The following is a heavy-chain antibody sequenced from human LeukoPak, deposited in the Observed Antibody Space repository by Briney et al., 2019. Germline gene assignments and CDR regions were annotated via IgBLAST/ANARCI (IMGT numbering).Heavy chain of an antibody. CDR3: ASTNGYYDFWSGPQTPYYYYGMDV. CDR2: IYHSGST. V-gene: IGHV4-30-2*02. J-gene: IGHJ6*02. Sequence: SETLSLTCAVSGGSISSGGYSWSWIRQPPGTGLEWIGYIYHSGSTYYNPSLKSRVTISVDRSKNQFSLKLSSVTAADTAVYYCASTNGYYDFWSGPQTPYYYYGMDVWGQGTTVTVSS. CDR1: GGSISSGGYS. D-gene: IGHD3-3*01.